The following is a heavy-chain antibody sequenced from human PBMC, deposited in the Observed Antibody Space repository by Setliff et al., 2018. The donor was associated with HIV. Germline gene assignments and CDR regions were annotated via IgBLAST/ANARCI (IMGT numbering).Heavy chain of an antibody. Sequence: GGSLRLSCAASGFTFSKYFMNWVRQTPGKGLEWVSFISGSSSYWKYADSVKGRFTISRDNAKNSLFLQMNSLRAEDTAVYFCAKRLWEASSGYFLPFDYWGQGTRVTVSS. J-gene: IGHJ4*02. CDR1: GFTFSKYF. V-gene: IGHV3-21*01. D-gene: IGHD1-26*01. CDR3: AKRLWEASSGYFLPFDY. CDR2: ISGSSSYW.